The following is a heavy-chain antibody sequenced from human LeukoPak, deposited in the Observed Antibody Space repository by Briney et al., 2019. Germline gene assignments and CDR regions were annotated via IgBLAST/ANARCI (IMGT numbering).Heavy chain of an antibody. CDR2: ISWNSGSI. Sequence: PGGSLRLSCAASGFTFDDYAMHWVRQAPGKGLEWVSGISWNSGSIGYADSVKGRFTISRDNAKNSLYLQMNSLRAEDTALYYCAKVTTVTTTGAFDIWGQGTMVTVSS. CDR3: AKVTTVTTTGAFDI. J-gene: IGHJ3*02. CDR1: GFTFDDYA. D-gene: IGHD4-17*01. V-gene: IGHV3-9*01.